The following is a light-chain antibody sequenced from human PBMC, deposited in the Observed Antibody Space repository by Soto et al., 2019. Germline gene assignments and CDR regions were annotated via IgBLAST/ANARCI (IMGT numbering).Light chain of an antibody. Sequence: QSLLTQPASVSGSPGQSITISCTGTSSDVGGFNYVSWYQQHPGKAPKLMIYDVTNRPSGVSYRFSGSKSGNTASLTISGLQAEDEADYYCNSYTSSSTYVFGTGTQLTVL. V-gene: IGLV2-14*03. J-gene: IGLJ1*01. CDR3: NSYTSSSTYV. CDR2: DVT. CDR1: SSDVGGFNY.